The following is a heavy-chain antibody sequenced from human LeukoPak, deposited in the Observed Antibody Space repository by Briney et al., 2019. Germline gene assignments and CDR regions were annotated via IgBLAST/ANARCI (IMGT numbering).Heavy chain of an antibody. CDR3: AKGDCSSTTCYPAGDWFDS. Sequence: GGSLRLSCAASGFSFSDYAIYWVRQTPGKGLEWVAFIRYDGSIKYYADSVKGRFTISRDNSKNTLSLQMNNLRPEDTAVYYCAKGDCSSTTCYPAGDWFDSWGQGTLVTVSS. V-gene: IGHV3-30*02. CDR1: GFSFSDYA. J-gene: IGHJ5*01. D-gene: IGHD2-2*01. CDR2: IRYDGSIK.